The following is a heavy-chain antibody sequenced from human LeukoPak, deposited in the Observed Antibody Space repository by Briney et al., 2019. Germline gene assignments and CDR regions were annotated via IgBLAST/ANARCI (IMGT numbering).Heavy chain of an antibody. CDR1: LFTLINYV. Sequence: RSLRLSFASSLFTLINYVMHGVRQAPCKGLEWVAVIWYDGSNKYYADSVKGRFTISRDNSKNTLYLQMNSLRAEDTAVYYCARFGYGDYLHFDYWGQGTLVTVSS. V-gene: IGHV3-33*01. CDR3: ARFGYGDYLHFDY. D-gene: IGHD4-17*01. CDR2: IWYDGSNK. J-gene: IGHJ4*02.